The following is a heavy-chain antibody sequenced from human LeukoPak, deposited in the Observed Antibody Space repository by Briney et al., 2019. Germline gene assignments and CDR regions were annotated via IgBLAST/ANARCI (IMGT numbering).Heavy chain of an antibody. J-gene: IGHJ4*02. D-gene: IGHD3-10*01. CDR3: ARRDVGDPGGYYFDY. CDR2: INHSGST. V-gene: IGHV4-34*01. CDR1: GGSFSGYY. Sequence: SETLSLTCAVYGGSFSGYYWSWIRQPPGKGLEWIGEINHSGSTNYNPSLKSRVTISVDTSKNQFSLKLSSVTAADTAVYYCARRDVGDPGGYYFDYWGQGTLVTVSS.